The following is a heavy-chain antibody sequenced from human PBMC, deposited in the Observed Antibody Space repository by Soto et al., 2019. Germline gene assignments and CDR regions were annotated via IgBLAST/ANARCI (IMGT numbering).Heavy chain of an antibody. CDR3: ASGLSGDKVDQ. Sequence: QVQLQESGPGLVKPSQTLSLTCTVSGGSISDGAYYWSWIRQPPGKGLEWIGHIYDSGNPYNNPSLKSRLTISVDTSKNPFSLNLNSVTAADTAVYYCASGLSGDKVDQWGQGTLVTVSS. J-gene: IGHJ4*02. CDR1: GGSISDGAYY. V-gene: IGHV4-30-4*01. CDR2: IYDSGNP. D-gene: IGHD2-21*01.